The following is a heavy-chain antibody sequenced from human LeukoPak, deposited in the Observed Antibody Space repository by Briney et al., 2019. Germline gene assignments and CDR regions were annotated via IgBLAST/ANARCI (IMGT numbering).Heavy chain of an antibody. V-gene: IGHV4-59*01. Sequence: SETLSLTCTVSGGSISSYYWSWIRQPPGKGLEWIGYIYYSGSTNYNPSLKSRVTISVETSKNESSLKLRSVTAADTAVYYCARGTRQGGPYVGSGTLFSDYWGQGTLVTVSS. J-gene: IGHJ4*02. CDR3: ARGTRQGGPYVGSGTLFSDY. CDR1: GGSISSYY. D-gene: IGHD3-10*01. CDR2: IYYSGST.